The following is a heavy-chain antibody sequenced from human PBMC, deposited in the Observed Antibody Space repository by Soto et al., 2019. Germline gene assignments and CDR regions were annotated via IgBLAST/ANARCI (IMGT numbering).Heavy chain of an antibody. J-gene: IGHJ4*02. V-gene: IGHV1-3*05. CDR3: ARIVYDSSGYNRYFDY. Sequence: QVQLVQSGAEEKKPGASVRVSCTASGYTFSSNAIHWVRQAPGQRLEWMGWINPAYGNTKYSQKLQGRLTITRDTSESTAYMELSSLKSEDTAVYYCARIVYDSSGYNRYFDYWGQGTLVTVSS. D-gene: IGHD3-22*01. CDR1: GYTFSSNA. CDR2: INPAYGNT.